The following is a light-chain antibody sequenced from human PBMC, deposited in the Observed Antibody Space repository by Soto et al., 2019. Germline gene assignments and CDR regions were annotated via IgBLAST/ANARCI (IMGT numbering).Light chain of an antibody. V-gene: IGLV2-14*01. J-gene: IGLJ1*01. CDR2: DVS. CDR3: SSYTSSSLYV. CDR1: SSDVGGYNY. Sequence: QSALTQPASVSGSPGQSITISCTGTSSDVGGYNYVSWYQQLPGKAPKLMTYDVSDRPSGVSNRFSGSKSGNTASLTISGLQAEDEADYYCSSYTSSSLYVFGTGTKVTVL.